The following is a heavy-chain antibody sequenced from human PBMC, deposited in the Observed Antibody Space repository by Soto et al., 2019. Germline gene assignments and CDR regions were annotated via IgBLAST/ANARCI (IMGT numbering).Heavy chain of an antibody. CDR2: ISGYNGNT. CDR1: GYTFSMSG. Sequence: QVQLVQSGAEVKKPGASVKVSCKSSGYTFSMSGISCVRQAPGQGLEWMGWISGYNGNTNYEQKFQDRVTMTTDTTTNTAYMELRSLRSDDTAVYYCAREGPRPYYYYGMDVWGQGTTVTVSS. CDR3: AREGPRPYYYYGMDV. V-gene: IGHV1-18*01. J-gene: IGHJ6*02.